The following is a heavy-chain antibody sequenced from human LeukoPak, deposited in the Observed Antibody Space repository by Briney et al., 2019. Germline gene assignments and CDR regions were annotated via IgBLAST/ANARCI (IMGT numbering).Heavy chain of an antibody. CDR3: ARDRCTSTNCHAGYYYGTDV. CDR1: GVSVSSASYY. CDR2: IYYSGTT. J-gene: IGHJ6*02. Sequence: PSETLSLTCTVSGVSVSSASYYWSWIRQPPGQGLEWIGFIYYSGTTKYNPSLKSRVTISIDTSRNQFSLKLNSVTAADTAVYYCARDRCTSTNCHAGYYYGTDVWGQGTTVTVSS. D-gene: IGHD2-8*01. V-gene: IGHV4-61*01.